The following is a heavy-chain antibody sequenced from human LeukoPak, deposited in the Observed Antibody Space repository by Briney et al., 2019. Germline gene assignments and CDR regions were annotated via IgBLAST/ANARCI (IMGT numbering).Heavy chain of an antibody. V-gene: IGHV3-15*01. CDR2: IISRTSGGAT. Sequence: GGSLRLSCTASGLSFSNAWMCWVRQAPGKGLEWVGRIISRTSGGATDYAAPVRGRFTISRDDSQNTLYLQMNSLKTEDTAVYYCTTYRYSYDVTDYSYFDYWGQGIPVTVSS. D-gene: IGHD3-22*01. CDR3: TTYRYSYDVTDYSYFDY. CDR1: GLSFSNAW. J-gene: IGHJ4*02.